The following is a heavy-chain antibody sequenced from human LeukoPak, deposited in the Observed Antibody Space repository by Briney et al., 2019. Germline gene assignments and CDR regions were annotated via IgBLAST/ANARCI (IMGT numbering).Heavy chain of an antibody. J-gene: IGHJ5*02. CDR3: GRGGYCINGVCYKGLAP. CDR1: DGSISSYY. CDR2: IYYSGST. V-gene: IGHV4-59*01. Sequence: PSETLSLTCTVSDGSISSYYWSWIRQPPGKGLEWIGYIYYSGSTNYNPSLKSRVTISVDTSKNQFSLKLSSVTAADTAVDYWGRGGYCINGVCYKGLAPWGQGPLVPVS. D-gene: IGHD2-8*01.